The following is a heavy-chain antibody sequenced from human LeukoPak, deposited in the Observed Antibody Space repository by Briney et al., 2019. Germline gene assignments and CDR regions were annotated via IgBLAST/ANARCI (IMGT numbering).Heavy chain of an antibody. D-gene: IGHD3-10*01. CDR2: IYYSGST. V-gene: IGHV4-59*08. J-gene: IGHJ5*02. Sequence: SETLSLTCTVSGGSISSYYWSWIRQPPGKGLEWIGYIYYSGSTNYNPSLKSRVTISVDTSKNQFSLKLSSVTAADTAVYYCARQGPPGTDWFDPGAREPWSPSPQ. CDR3: ARQGPPGTDWFDP. CDR1: GGSISSYY.